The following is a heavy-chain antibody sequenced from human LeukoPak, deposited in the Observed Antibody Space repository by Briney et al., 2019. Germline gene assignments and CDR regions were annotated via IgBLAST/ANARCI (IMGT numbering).Heavy chain of an antibody. CDR1: GFTFSNAW. V-gene: IGHV3-23*01. CDR3: AKDFAIFGVVISAFFDY. CDR2: ISGSGGST. D-gene: IGHD3-3*01. Sequence: PGGSLRLSCAASGFTFSNAWMSWVRQAPGKGLEWVSAISGSGGSTYYADSVKGRITISRDNSKNTLYLQMNSLRAEDTAVYYCAKDFAIFGVVISAFFDYWGQGTLVTVSS. J-gene: IGHJ4*02.